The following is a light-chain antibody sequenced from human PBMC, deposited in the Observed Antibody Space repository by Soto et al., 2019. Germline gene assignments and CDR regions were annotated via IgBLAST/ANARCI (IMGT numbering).Light chain of an antibody. CDR2: DAS. CDR1: QDISNY. CDR3: LQDYNYPIT. V-gene: IGKV1-33*01. Sequence: DIQMTQSPSSLSASVGDRVTITCQASQDISNYLNWYQQKPGKAPKLLIYDASNLETGVPSRFSGSGSGTDFTLTISSLQPEDFATYYCLQDYNYPITFGGGTKVDIK. J-gene: IGKJ4*01.